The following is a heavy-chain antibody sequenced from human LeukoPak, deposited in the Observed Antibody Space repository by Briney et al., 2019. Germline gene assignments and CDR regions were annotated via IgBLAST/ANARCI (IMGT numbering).Heavy chain of an antibody. CDR1: GYTFTSYG. CDR3: ARDRPGQIWFGELWLDY. J-gene: IGHJ4*02. CDR2: ISAYNGNT. Sequence: ASVKVSCKASGYTFTSYGISWVRQAPGQGLEWMGWISAYNGNTNYAQKLQGRVTMTTDTSTSTAYMELRSLRSDDTAVYYCARDRPGQIWFGELWLDYWGQGTLVTVSS. V-gene: IGHV1-18*01. D-gene: IGHD3-10*01.